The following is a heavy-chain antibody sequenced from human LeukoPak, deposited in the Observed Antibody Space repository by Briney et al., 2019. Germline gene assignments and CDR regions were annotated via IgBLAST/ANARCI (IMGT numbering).Heavy chain of an antibody. CDR2: IYYSGST. V-gene: IGHV4-61*01. CDR1: GGSVSSGSYY. CDR3: ARWHIVVVPAARGTYGMDV. J-gene: IGHJ6*04. Sequence: SETLSLTCTVSGGSVSSGSYYWSWIRQPPGKGLEWIGYIYYSGSTNYNPSPKSRVTISVDTSKNQFSLKLGSVTAANTAVYYCARWHIVVVPAARGTYGMDVWGKGTTVTVSS. D-gene: IGHD2-2*01.